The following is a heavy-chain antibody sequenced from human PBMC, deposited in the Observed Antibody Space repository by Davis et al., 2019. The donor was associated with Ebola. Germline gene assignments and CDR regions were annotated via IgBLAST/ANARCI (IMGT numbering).Heavy chain of an antibody. CDR3: ARDLGVVVVAANFYYYYGMDV. J-gene: IGHJ6*04. CDR2: INPNSGGT. D-gene: IGHD2-15*01. CDR1: GYTFTGYY. V-gene: IGHV1-2*06. Sequence: ASVKVSCKASGYTFTGYYMHWVRQAPGQGLEWMGRINPNSGGTNYAQKFQGRVTMTRDTSISTAYMELSRLRSDDTAVYYCARDLGVVVVAANFYYYYGMDVWGKGNPGHRLL.